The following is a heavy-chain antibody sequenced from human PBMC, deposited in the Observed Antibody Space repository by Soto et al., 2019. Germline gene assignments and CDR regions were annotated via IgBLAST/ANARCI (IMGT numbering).Heavy chain of an antibody. D-gene: IGHD3-10*01. V-gene: IGHV4-59*08. Sequence: LEILSLTCTVSGGSISSYYWSWIRQPPGKGLEWIGYIYYSGSTNYNPSLKSRVTISVDTSKNQFSLKLSSVTAADTAVYYCARRLYDGASYYFDYWGQGTLVTVSS. CDR1: GGSISSYY. J-gene: IGHJ4*02. CDR2: IYYSGST. CDR3: ARRLYDGASYYFDY.